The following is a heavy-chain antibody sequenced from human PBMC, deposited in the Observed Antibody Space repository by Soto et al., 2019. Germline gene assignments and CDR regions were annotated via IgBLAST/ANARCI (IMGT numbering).Heavy chain of an antibody. V-gene: IGHV4-31*03. CDR3: ARDQLVRGVRLGDRYAFDI. J-gene: IGHJ3*02. CDR1: GGSISSGGYY. Sequence: QVQLQESGPGLVKPSQTLSLTCTVSGGSISSGGYYWSWIRQHTGKGLEWIGYIYYSWSTYYNPSLKSRVTISVDTSKNQFSLKLSSVTAADTAVYYCARDQLVRGVRLGDRYAFDIWGQGTMVTVSS. CDR2: IYYSWST. D-gene: IGHD3-10*01.